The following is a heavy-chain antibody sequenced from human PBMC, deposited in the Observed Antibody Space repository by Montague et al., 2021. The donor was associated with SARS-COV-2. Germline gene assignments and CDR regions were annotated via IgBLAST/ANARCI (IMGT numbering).Heavy chain of an antibody. V-gene: IGHV4-38-2*02. CDR3: ARAPYYGPGKPYQFDY. Sequence: SETLSLTCTVSGYSINSNYYWGWIRQPPGKGLEWIGCSYHSGTTHYHPSLKSRVTISLDTSNNHFSPKVTSVTAADTAVYYCARAPYYGPGKPYQFDYWGQGTLVTVSS. D-gene: IGHD3-10*01. CDR2: SYHSGTT. J-gene: IGHJ4*02. CDR1: GYSINSNYY.